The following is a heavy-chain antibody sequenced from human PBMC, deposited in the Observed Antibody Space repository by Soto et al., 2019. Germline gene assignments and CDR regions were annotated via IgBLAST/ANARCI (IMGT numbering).Heavy chain of an antibody. D-gene: IGHD6-6*01. CDR1: GGSFSGYY. V-gene: IGHV4-34*01. Sequence: SETLSLTCAVYGGSFSGYYWSWIRQPPGKGLEWIGEINHSGSTNYNPSLKSRVTISVDTSKNQFSLKLSSVTAADTAVYYCARVRVIAARPSPPNCIDPRGQGTLVTVSS. CDR2: INHSGST. CDR3: ARVRVIAARPSPPNCIDP. J-gene: IGHJ5*02.